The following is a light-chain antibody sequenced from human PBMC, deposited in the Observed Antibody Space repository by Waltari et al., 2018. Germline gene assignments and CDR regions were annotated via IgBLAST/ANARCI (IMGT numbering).Light chain of an antibody. CDR1: QSISSW. J-gene: IGKJ4*01. V-gene: IGKV1-5*03. Sequence: DIQMTQSPSTLSASVGDRVTITCRASQSISSWLAWYQQKPGKAPKLLIYKASSLESGVPSRFTGSGSGTEFTLTISSLQPDDFATYYCQQYNSYTWTFGGGTKVEIK. CDR3: QQYNSYTWT. CDR2: KAS.